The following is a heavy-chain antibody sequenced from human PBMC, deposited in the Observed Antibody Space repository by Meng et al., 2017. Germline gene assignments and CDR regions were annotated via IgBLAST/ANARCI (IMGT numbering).Heavy chain of an antibody. CDR1: GFTFSNNY. V-gene: IGHV3-11*01. J-gene: IGHJ3*02. Sequence: GESLKISCGASGFTFSNNYMSWIRQAPGKGLEWVSYISSSGSTIYYADSVKGRFTISRDNAKNSLYLQMNSLRAEDTAVYYCARRWRTSDPHDAFDIWGQGTMVTVSS. CDR3: ARRWRTSDPHDAFDI. D-gene: IGHD2-15*01. CDR2: ISSSGSTI.